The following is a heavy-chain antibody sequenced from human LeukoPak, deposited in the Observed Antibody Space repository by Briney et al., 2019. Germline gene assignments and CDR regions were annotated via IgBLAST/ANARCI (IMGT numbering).Heavy chain of an antibody. V-gene: IGHV1-8*01. D-gene: IGHD1-26*01. CDR2: MNPNSGNT. Sequence: GASVKVSCKASGYTFTSYEITWVRQATGQGLEWMGWMNPNSGNTGYAQKFQGRVTMTRDTSISTAYMELSSLTSEDTAVYYCARVQYSGSYNDAFDIWGQGTMVTVSS. J-gene: IGHJ3*02. CDR3: ARVQYSGSYNDAFDI. CDR1: GYTFTSYE.